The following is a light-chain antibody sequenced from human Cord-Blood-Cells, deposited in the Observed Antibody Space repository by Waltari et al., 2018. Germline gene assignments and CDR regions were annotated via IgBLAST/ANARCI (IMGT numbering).Light chain of an antibody. CDR2: AAS. CDR1: QGIRND. J-gene: IGKJ4*01. CDR3: LQDYNYPLT. V-gene: IGKV1-6*01. Sequence: AIQMTQSPSSLSASVGDRVTITCRASQGIRNDLGWYQQKPGKAPKLLIYAASSLKSGVPSRFSGSGSGSDFTLTISSLQPEDFATYYCLQDYNYPLTFGGGTKVEIK.